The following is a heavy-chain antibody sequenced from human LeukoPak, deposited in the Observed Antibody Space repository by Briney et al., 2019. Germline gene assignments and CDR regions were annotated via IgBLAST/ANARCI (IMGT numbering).Heavy chain of an antibody. J-gene: IGHJ4*02. CDR3: ARRQTYFDY. CDR2: IYYSGST. CDR1: GGSISPYF. Sequence: SETLSLTCTVSGGSISPYFWSWTRQPPGKGLEWIGYIYYSGSTNYNPSLKSRVTISVDTSKNQFSLELSSVTAADTAVYYCARRQTYFDYWGQGTLVTVSS. V-gene: IGHV4-59*08.